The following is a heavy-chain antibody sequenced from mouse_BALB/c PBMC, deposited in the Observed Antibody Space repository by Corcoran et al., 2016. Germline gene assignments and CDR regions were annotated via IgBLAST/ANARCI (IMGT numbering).Heavy chain of an antibody. J-gene: IGHJ3*01. CDR3: ARTGRYESEAWFAY. D-gene: IGHD2-14*01. V-gene: IGHV9-3-1*01. CDR1: GYTFTNYG. Sequence: QIQLVQSGPELKKPGETVKISCKASGYTFTNYGMNWVKQAPGKGLKWMGWINTYTGEPTYADDFKGRFAFSLETSASTAYLQINNLKNEDTATYFCARTGRYESEAWFAYWGQGTLVTVSA. CDR2: INTYTGEP.